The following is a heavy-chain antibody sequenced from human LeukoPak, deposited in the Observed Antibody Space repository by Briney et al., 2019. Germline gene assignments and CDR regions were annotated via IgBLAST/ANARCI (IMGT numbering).Heavy chain of an antibody. V-gene: IGHV3-74*01. CDR2: INSYGTIT. CDR3: VKTATITVSTY. D-gene: IGHD5-24*01. J-gene: IGHJ4*02. Sequence: AGGSLRLSCAASGFSFSNYWMHWVRQVPGKGLVWVSRINSYGTITSHADSVMGRFTISRDNAKNTLYLQMNSLRAEDTAVYYCVKTATITVSTYWGQGTLVTVSS. CDR1: GFSFSNYW.